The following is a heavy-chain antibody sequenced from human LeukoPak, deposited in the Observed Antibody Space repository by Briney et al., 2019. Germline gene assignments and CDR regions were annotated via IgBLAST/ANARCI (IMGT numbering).Heavy chain of an antibody. J-gene: IGHJ2*01. D-gene: IGHD3-22*01. CDR3: ARDQGSMIVVRMTNWFFDL. V-gene: IGHV3-7*01. CDR2: INQDGSEI. CDR1: VFTFSNYW. Sequence: GGSLRLSCAASVFTFSNYWMSWVRQAPGKGLEWLANINQDGSEIYYVDSVKGRFTISRDNGKNSLYLQINSLRADDTAVYYCARDQGSMIVVRMTNWFFDLWGRGTLVTVSS.